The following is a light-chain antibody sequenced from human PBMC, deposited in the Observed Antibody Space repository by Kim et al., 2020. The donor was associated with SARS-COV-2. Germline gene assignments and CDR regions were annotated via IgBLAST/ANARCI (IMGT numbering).Light chain of an antibody. Sequence: LSQGERATRSCRASQSVSSSYLDWYQQKPGQAPRLLIYGASSRATGIPDRFSGSGSGTDFTLTISRLEPEDFAVYYCQQYGSSPYTFGQGTKLEI. CDR2: GAS. CDR1: QSVSSSY. CDR3: QQYGSSPYT. J-gene: IGKJ2*01. V-gene: IGKV3-20*01.